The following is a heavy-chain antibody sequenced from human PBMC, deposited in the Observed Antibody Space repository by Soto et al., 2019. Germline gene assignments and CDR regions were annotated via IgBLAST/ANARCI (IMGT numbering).Heavy chain of an antibody. Sequence: SETLSLTCTVSGGSISSGDYYWSWIRQPPGKGLEWIGYIYYSGSTYYNPSLKSRVTISVDTSKNQFSLKLSSVTAADTAVYYCARLPSAYDILTGFYYYYGMDVWGQGTTVTVSS. D-gene: IGHD3-9*01. CDR3: ARLPSAYDILTGFYYYYGMDV. CDR2: IYYSGST. J-gene: IGHJ6*02. CDR1: GGSISSGDYY. V-gene: IGHV4-30-4*01.